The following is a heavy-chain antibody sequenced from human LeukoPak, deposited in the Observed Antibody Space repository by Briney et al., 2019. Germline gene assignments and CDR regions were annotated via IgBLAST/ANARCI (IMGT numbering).Heavy chain of an antibody. CDR3: ARVYDFWSGYYKAFDI. V-gene: IGHV4-4*07. D-gene: IGHD3-3*01. Sequence: SETLSLTCTVSGGSISSYYWSWIRQPAGKGLEWIGRIYTSGSTNYNPSLKSRVTMSVNTSKNQSSLKLSSVPAADTAMYYCARVYDFWSGYYKAFDIWGQGTMVTASS. CDR1: GGSISSYY. J-gene: IGHJ3*02. CDR2: IYTSGST.